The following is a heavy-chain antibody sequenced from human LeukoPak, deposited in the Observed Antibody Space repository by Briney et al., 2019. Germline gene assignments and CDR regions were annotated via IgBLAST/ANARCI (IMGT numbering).Heavy chain of an antibody. V-gene: IGHV1-18*01. CDR3: ARECPWFDP. CDR1: GYTFTSYG. J-gene: IGHJ5*02. CDR2: ISAYNGNT. Sequence: SVKVSRKASGYTFTSYGISLLRLAPAPGLEGMGWISAYNGNTNYAQKLQGRVTMTTDTSTSTAYMELRSLRSDDTAVYYCARECPWFDPWGQGTLVTVSS.